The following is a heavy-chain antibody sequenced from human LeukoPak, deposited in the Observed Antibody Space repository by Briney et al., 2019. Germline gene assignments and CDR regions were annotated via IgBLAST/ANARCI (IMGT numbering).Heavy chain of an antibody. J-gene: IGHJ6*03. D-gene: IGHD4-17*01. CDR2: INHSGST. CDR3: ARRGYGDYAFVYYYYYMDV. Sequence: SETLSLTCAVYGGSFSGYYWSWIRQPPGKGLEWIGEINHSGSTNYNPSLKSRVTISVDTSKNQFSLKLSSMTAADTAVYYCARRGYGDYAFVYYYYYMDVWGKGTTVTISS. V-gene: IGHV4-34*01. CDR1: GGSFSGYY.